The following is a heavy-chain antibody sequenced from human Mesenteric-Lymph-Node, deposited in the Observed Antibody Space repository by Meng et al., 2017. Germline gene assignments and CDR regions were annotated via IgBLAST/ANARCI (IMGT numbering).Heavy chain of an antibody. Sequence: GESLKISCAASGFTFDDYDMNWVRQAPGKGLEWVSRINWNGGSTAYADSVKGRFTISRDNAENSLYLQMNSLRAEDTALYYCARDRQRALPYVDSWGQGTLVTVSS. V-gene: IGHV3-20*04. CDR2: INWNGGST. D-gene: IGHD2-2*01. CDR3: ARDRQRALPYVDS. CDR1: GFTFDDYD. J-gene: IGHJ4*02.